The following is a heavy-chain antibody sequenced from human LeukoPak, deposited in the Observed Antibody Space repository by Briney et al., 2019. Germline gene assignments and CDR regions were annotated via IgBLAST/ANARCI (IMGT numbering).Heavy chain of an antibody. CDR1: GGSISSYY. V-gene: IGHV4-59*01. J-gene: IGHJ4*02. CDR2: IYYSGST. Sequence: SETLSLTCTVSGGSISSYYWSWIRQPPGKGLEWIGYIYYSGSTNYNPSLKSRVTISVDTSKNQFSLKLSSVTAADTAVYYCARDFGGWSDYWAQGTLVTVSS. CDR3: ARDFGGWSDY. D-gene: IGHD6-19*01.